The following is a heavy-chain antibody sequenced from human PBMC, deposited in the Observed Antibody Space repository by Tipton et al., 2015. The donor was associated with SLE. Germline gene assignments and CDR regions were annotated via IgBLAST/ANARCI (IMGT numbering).Heavy chain of an antibody. CDR2: ISWNSVTI. CDR3: AREGSGGDYFDY. J-gene: IGHJ4*02. D-gene: IGHD1-26*01. V-gene: IGHV3-9*01. Sequence: SLRLSCAASGFRFNDYAIHWVRQAPGKGLEWVAGISWNSVTIGYADSVKGRFTISRDNAKNSLYLQMNSLRPDDTAFYSCAREGSGGDYFDYWGQGTLVTVSS. CDR1: GFRFNDYA.